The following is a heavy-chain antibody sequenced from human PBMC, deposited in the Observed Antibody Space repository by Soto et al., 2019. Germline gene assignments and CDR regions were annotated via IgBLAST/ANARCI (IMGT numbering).Heavy chain of an antibody. CDR3: ARESGAATATLGYYYFYMDV. Sequence: QVQLVQSGAEVRKPGASVTVSCRSSGDSFNDYYIHWVRQAPGQGFEWMGWINPNGGVTKYAQKFQGWVSMTRDPSIRTVYMQLSRLRSDDTAVYYCARESGAATATLGYYYFYMDVWGTGTTVTVSS. V-gene: IGHV1-2*04. J-gene: IGHJ6*03. CDR1: GDSFNDYY. CDR2: INPNGGVT. D-gene: IGHD6-25*01.